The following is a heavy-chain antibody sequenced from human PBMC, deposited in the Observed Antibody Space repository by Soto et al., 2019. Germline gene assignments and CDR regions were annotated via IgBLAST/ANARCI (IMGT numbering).Heavy chain of an antibody. V-gene: IGHV3-30-3*01. Sequence: QVQLVESGGGVVQPGRSLRLSCAASGFTFHSFTMHWVRQSPGRGLEWVALISYDGTNEYYADSVKGRFTISRDNSKSTLYLEMNNLRTDDTALYYCARDPRETTYYLDYWGQGTLVTVSS. CDR3: ARDPRETTYYLDY. J-gene: IGHJ4*02. CDR2: ISYDGTNE. CDR1: GFTFHSFT. D-gene: IGHD1-1*01.